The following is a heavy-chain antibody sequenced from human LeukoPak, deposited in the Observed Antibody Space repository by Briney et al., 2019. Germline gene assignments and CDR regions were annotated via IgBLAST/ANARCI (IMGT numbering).Heavy chain of an antibody. D-gene: IGHD3-10*01. CDR3: AKLLYGSGSSNPYYFDY. V-gene: IGHV3-23*01. CDR2: ISGSGGST. J-gene: IGHJ4*02. CDR1: GFTFSSYA. Sequence: PGGSLRLSCAASGFTFSSYAMSWVRQAPGKGLEWVSAISGSGGSTYYADSVKGRFTISRDNSKNTLYLQMNSLRAEDTAIYYCAKLLYGSGSSNPYYFDYWGQGTLVTVSS.